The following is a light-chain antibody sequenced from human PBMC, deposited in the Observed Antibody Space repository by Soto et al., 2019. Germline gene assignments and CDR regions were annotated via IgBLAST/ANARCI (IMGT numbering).Light chain of an antibody. J-gene: IGKJ4*01. CDR3: QPYNNWPLT. Sequence: EIVLTQSPGTLSLSPGERATLSCRASQGIGDTLAWYHHKHGQTARLLIYDTSTRATGVPTRFSGSRSGAELTITINSLQSEDCEVYYCQPYNNWPLTFGGGTKVDIK. CDR2: DTS. CDR1: QGIGDT. V-gene: IGKV3-15*01.